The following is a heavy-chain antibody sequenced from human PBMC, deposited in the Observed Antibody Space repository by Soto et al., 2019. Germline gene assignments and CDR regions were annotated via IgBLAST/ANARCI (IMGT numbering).Heavy chain of an antibody. J-gene: IGHJ6*02. CDR2: INCANGDT. CDR3: ARAPFIPPPASMYYGMDV. CDR1: GYTCTNYA. Sequence: QVQLVQSGAEVKKAGASVRVSCTASGYTCTNYAMHWVRQAPGQRLEWMGWINCANGDTKYSESFQDRVTLIRDTSASTAHMEIIALRSEGTAVYFCARAPFIPPPASMYYGMDVWSQGTEVTVSS. V-gene: IGHV1-3*01.